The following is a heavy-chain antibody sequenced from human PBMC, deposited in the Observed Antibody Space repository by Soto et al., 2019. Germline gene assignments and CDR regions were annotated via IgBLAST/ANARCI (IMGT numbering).Heavy chain of an antibody. D-gene: IGHD2-15*01. CDR3: ARSEEDSDDYYYGMDV. CDR1: GDTVSSNSVA. CDR2: TYYRSRLDR. Sequence: PSQTLSLTCVGSGDTVSSNSVAWNCVRQSPSRGLEWLGRTYYRSRLDRDCAVSVRSRIAINADTSKNQVSLQLNSVTPEDTAVYYCARSEEDSDDYYYGMDVWGQGTPVTVSS. J-gene: IGHJ6*02. V-gene: IGHV6-1*01.